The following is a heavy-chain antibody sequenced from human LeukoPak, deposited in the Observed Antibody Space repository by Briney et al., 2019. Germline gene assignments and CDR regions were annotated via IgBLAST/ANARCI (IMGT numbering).Heavy chain of an antibody. CDR2: IKQDGSEK. Sequence: GSLRLSCAASGFTFSTYWMSWVRQAPGKGLEWVANIKQDGSEKYYVDSVKGRFAISRDNAKNSLFLQMNTLRVEDTAVYYCAKDSLLTVVSPVAASWGQGILVTVSS. CDR1: GFTFSTYW. J-gene: IGHJ5*02. CDR3: AKDSLLTVVSPVAAS. V-gene: IGHV3-7*04. D-gene: IGHD4-23*01.